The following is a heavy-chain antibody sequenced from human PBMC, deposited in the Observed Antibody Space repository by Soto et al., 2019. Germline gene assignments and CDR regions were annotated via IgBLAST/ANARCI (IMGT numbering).Heavy chain of an antibody. J-gene: IGHJ6*02. CDR1: GYTFSTYG. CDR3: VRGGILEANRPYYYYGLDV. D-gene: IGHD1-1*01. CDR2: VSPYNGNT. Sequence: ASVKVSCKVFGYTFSTYGLSWVRQAPGQGLEWMGWVSPYNGNTYYAPGLQGRVTMTTDTSTNTAYMSLRSLRSDDTAIYYCVRGGILEANRPYYYYGLDVWGQGTPVTVSS. V-gene: IGHV1-18*01.